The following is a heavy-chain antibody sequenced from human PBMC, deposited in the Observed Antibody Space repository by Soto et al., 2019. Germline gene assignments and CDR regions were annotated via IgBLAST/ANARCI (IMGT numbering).Heavy chain of an antibody. J-gene: IGHJ5*02. D-gene: IGHD6-13*01. CDR2: IIPIFGTA. Sequence: SVKVSCKASGGTFGSYAISWVRQAPGQGLEWMGGIIPIFGTANYAQKFQGRVTITADESTSTAYMELSSLRSEDTAVYYCAKGIAAAGTWFDPWGQGTLVTVSS. CDR3: AKGIAAAGTWFDP. CDR1: GGTFGSYA. V-gene: IGHV1-69*13.